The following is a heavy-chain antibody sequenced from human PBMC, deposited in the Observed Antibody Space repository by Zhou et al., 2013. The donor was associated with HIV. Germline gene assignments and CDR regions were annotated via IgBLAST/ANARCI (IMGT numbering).Heavy chain of an antibody. CDR3: ARLGGYYGFGPVYFDY. Sequence: QVQLQESGPGLVKPSETLSLTCTVSGGSISSYYWSWIRQPPGKGLEWIGYIYTSGSTNYNPSLKSRVTISVDTSKNQFSLKLSSVTAADTAVYYCARLGGYYGFGPVYFDYWGQGPWSPSPQ. D-gene: IGHD3-10*01. CDR1: GGSISSYY. J-gene: IGHJ4*02. CDR2: IYTSGST. V-gene: IGHV4-4*09.